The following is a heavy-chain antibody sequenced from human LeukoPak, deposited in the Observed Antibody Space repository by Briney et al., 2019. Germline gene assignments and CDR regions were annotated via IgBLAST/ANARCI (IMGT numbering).Heavy chain of an antibody. J-gene: IGHJ4*02. Sequence: ESGPTLVKPTQTLTLTCTFSGFSLSTSGVGVGWIRQPPGKALEWLALIYWDDDKRYSPSLKSRLTITKDTSKNQVVLTMTNMDPVDTATYYCAHSRVSNYDILTGYYRLCLFDYWGQGTLVTVSS. D-gene: IGHD3-9*01. CDR2: IYWDDDK. CDR3: AHSRVSNYDILTGYYRLCLFDY. V-gene: IGHV2-5*02. CDR1: GFSLSTSGVG.